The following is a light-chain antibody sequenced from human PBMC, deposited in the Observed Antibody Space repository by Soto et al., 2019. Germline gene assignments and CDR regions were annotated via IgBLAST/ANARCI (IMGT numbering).Light chain of an antibody. J-gene: IGKJ1*01. CDR2: AAS. V-gene: IGKV1-27*01. CDR1: QGISNY. CDR3: QWYNSAQWA. Sequence: DIQMTQSPSSLSASVGDRVTITCRASQGISNYLAWYQQKPGKVPKLLIYAASTLQSGVPSRFSGSGSGTDFTLTISSLQPEDGATYYCQWYNSAQWAFGQGTKVEIK.